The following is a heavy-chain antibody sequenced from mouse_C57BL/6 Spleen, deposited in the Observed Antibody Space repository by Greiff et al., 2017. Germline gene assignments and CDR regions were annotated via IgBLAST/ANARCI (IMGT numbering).Heavy chain of an antibody. CDR2: IYPGSGST. D-gene: IGHD1-1*01. V-gene: IGHV1-55*01. Sequence: QVQLQQPGAELVKPGASVKLSCKASGYTFTSYWMHWVKQRPGQGLAWIGAIYPGSGSTNYNEKFKSKATLTVDTASSTAYMQLSSLTSEDSAVYYSAREETTVVAPCDDGGQGTTLTVAS. J-gene: IGHJ2*01. CDR3: AREETTVVAPCDD. CDR1: GYTFTSYW.